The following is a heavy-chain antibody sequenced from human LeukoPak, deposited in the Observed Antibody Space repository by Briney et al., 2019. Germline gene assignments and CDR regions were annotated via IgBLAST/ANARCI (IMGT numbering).Heavy chain of an antibody. V-gene: IGHV1-2*02. CDR3: ARGSGYLDIVAPRDY. D-gene: IGHD5-12*01. CDR1: GYTFTDYY. Sequence: ASVTVSCKATGYTFTDYYMHGVGQAPAQGLEWMGWIKPNSGDRNFAQKFQGRVTITRDTSISTAYMEVSRLRSDDAAVYYCARGSGYLDIVAPRDYWGQGTLVSVSS. CDR2: IKPNSGDR. J-gene: IGHJ4*02.